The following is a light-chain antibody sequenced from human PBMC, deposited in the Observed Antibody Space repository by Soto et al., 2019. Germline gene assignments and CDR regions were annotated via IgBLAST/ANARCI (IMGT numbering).Light chain of an antibody. J-gene: IGKJ2*01. Sequence: DVEMTQSPSTLPTSIGDRVTINRRASQNVSNWLAWYQQKPGKAPKLLIYKASRLESGVPSRFSASGSGTDFTLTISSLQSDDFATYFCQQYSKESTFGQGTKLEIK. CDR1: QNVSNW. CDR3: QQYSKEST. CDR2: KAS. V-gene: IGKV1-5*03.